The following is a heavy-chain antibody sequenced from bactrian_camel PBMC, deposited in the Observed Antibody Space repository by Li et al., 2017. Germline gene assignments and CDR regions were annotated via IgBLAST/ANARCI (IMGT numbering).Heavy chain of an antibody. CDR2: MYRAGGNT. J-gene: IGHJ4*01. D-gene: IGHD2*01. V-gene: IGHV3S40*01. CDR1: GITFSRHD. CDR3: AARICGTLSAYRDSLTSGY. Sequence: DVQLVESGGGLVQPGESLRLSCVASGITFSRHDMSWVRQAPGKEVEWVAVMYRAGGNTVYAPSVKGRFTISQDNAKNTLLLQMDSLKPEDTAMYYCAARICGTLSAYRDSLTSGYWGQGTQVTVS.